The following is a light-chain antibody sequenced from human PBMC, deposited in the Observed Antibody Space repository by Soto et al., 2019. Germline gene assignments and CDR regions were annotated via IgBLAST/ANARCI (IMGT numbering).Light chain of an antibody. Sequence: DVQMTQSPSSLSASVGERVTLTCPASQGIRNDLGWYQQRPGKAPKRLIYLASSLQSGVPSRFSGSGSGTEFTLTISRLQTEDSATYYCLQHNSYPLTFGPGTKVDIK. V-gene: IGKV1-17*01. J-gene: IGKJ3*01. CDR1: QGIRND. CDR3: LQHNSYPLT. CDR2: LAS.